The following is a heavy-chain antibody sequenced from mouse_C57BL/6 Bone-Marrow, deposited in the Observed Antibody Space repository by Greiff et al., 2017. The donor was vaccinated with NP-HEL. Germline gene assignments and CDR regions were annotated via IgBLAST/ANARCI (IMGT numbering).Heavy chain of an antibody. J-gene: IGHJ1*03. CDR2: IHPNSGST. CDR1: GYTFTSYW. V-gene: IGHV1-64*01. D-gene: IGHD4-1*01. CDR3: ARRNWDWYFDV. Sequence: QVQLQQPGAELVKPGASVKLSCKASGYTFTSYWMHWVKQRPGQGLEWIGMIHPNSGSTNYNEKFKSKATLTVDKSSSTAYMQLSSLTSEDSAVDYCARRNWDWYFDVWGTGTTVTVSS.